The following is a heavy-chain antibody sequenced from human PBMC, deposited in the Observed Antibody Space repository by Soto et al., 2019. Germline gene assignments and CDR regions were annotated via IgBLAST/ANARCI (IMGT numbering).Heavy chain of an antibody. CDR3: ARDYYGSGSYGPPQRQSYGMDV. CDR1: GGSFSGYY. Sequence: SETLSLTCAVYGGSFSGYYWSWIRQPPGKGLEWIGEINHSGSTNYNPSLKSRVTISVDTSKNQFSLKLSSVTAADTAVYYCARDYYGSGSYGPPQRQSYGMDVWGQGTTVTVSS. J-gene: IGHJ6*02. CDR2: INHSGST. V-gene: IGHV4-34*01. D-gene: IGHD3-10*01.